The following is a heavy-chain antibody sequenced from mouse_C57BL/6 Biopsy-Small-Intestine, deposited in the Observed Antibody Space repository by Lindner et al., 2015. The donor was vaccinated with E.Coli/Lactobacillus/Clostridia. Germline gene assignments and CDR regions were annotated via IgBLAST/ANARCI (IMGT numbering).Heavy chain of an antibody. CDR2: INPNTGDT. J-gene: IGHJ4*01. CDR1: GYTFTDFY. CDR3: ARETWGEPLDH. Sequence: SVKVSCKASGYTFTDFYMHWVRQAPGQGLEWMGFINPNTGDTHYAQNFDGRVTMTRDTSTRTAYMEVRRLKFDDTAVYYCARETWGEPLDHWGQGTLVTVSS. V-gene: IGHV1S29*02. D-gene: IGHD2-13*01.